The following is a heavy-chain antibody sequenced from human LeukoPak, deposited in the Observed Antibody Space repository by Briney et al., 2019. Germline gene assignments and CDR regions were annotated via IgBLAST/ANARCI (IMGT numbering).Heavy chain of an antibody. CDR1: GGTFNSYA. V-gene: IGHV1-69*04. J-gene: IGHJ4*02. CDR3: ARPLRYFDWLIFDY. Sequence: SVKVSCKASGGTFNSYAISWVRQAPGQGLEWMGRIIPILGIANYAQKFQGRVTITADKSTSTAYMELSSLRSEDTAVYYCARPLRYFDWLIFDYWGQGTLVTVSS. CDR2: IIPILGIA. D-gene: IGHD3-9*01.